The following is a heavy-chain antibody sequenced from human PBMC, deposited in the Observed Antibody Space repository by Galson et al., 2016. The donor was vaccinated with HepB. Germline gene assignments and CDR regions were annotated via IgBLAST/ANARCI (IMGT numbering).Heavy chain of an antibody. J-gene: IGHJ4*02. Sequence: SLRLSCAASGFTFSIYGMHWVRQAPGKGLEWVAVIWTDGINEYYADSVKGRFTISRDNSKNTLFLHMNSLRAEDAAVYYCARDGRGTMVRGVIMGKGSLDYWGQGTLVTVSS. D-gene: IGHD3-10*01. CDR2: IWTDGINE. CDR1: GFTFSIYG. CDR3: ARDGRGTMVRGVIMGKGSLDY. V-gene: IGHV3-33*01.